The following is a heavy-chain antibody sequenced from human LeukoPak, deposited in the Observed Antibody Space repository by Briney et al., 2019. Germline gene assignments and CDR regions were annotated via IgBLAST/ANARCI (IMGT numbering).Heavy chain of an antibody. CDR2: INVDSNYL. V-gene: IGHV3-21*01. CDR3: VRVHCSGGGCYQRNDGLEI. J-gene: IGHJ3*02. Sequence: GGSLRLSCAASGFTFNTYSMNWVRQAPGKGLEWVSSINVDSNYLYYVDSLRRRFTVSRDNTKNSLYLQMNSLRAEDTAVYYCVRVHCSGGGCYQRNDGLEIWGQGTMVTVSS. D-gene: IGHD2-15*01. CDR1: GFTFNTYS.